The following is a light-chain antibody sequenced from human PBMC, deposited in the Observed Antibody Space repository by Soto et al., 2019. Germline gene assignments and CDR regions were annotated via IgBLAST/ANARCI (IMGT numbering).Light chain of an antibody. J-gene: IGLJ3*02. CDR1: SGLNSFA. V-gene: IGLV4-69*01. Sequence: QPVLTQSPSASASLGASVKLTCTLSSGLNSFAIAWHQQQPEKGPRYLMKLNSDGSHTKGDGIPDRFSGSSSGAERYLTISSLQSEDEADYYCQTWATGIRVFGGGTKLTVL. CDR3: QTWATGIRV. CDR2: LNSDGSH.